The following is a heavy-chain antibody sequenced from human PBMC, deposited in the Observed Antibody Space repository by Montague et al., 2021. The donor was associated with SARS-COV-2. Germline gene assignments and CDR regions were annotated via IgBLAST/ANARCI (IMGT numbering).Heavy chain of an antibody. V-gene: IGHV2-70*11. Sequence: PALVKPTQTLTLTCTFSGFSLITSGMCVSWIRQPPGKALEWLARIDWDDDKYYSTPLKTRLTISKDTSENQVVLTMTNMDPVDTATYYCARTSIPAAGTAFDIWGQGTMVTVSS. CDR1: GFSLITSGMC. J-gene: IGHJ3*02. CDR2: IDWDDDK. D-gene: IGHD6-13*01. CDR3: ARTSIPAAGTAFDI.